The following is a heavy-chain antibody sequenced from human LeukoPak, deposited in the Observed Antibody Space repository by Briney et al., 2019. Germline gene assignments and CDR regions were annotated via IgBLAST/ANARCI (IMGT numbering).Heavy chain of an antibody. V-gene: IGHV3-30-3*01. D-gene: IGHD6-13*01. Sequence: PGGSLRLSCAASGFTFSSYAMHWVRQAPGKGLEWVAVISYDGSNKYYADSVKGRFTISRDNSKNTLYLQMNSLRAEDTAVYYCAKDEAAAGVDFDYWGQGTLVTVYS. J-gene: IGHJ4*02. CDR1: GFTFSSYA. CDR3: AKDEAAAGVDFDY. CDR2: ISYDGSNK.